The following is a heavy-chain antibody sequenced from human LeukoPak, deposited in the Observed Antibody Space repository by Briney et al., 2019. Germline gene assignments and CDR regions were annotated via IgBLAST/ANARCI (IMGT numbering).Heavy chain of an antibody. V-gene: IGHV3-23*01. D-gene: IGHD3-10*01. CDR3: AKGNSYYYSQDC. Sequence: GGSLRLSCAASGFTFSTYAMTCVRQSTGEGLEWVSAISRSGISTYYADSVKGRFTISRDNSKNTLFLQMTNLRAEDTAVYYCAKGNSYYYSQDCWGQGTLVTVSS. J-gene: IGHJ4*02. CDR2: ISRSGIST. CDR1: GFTFSTYA.